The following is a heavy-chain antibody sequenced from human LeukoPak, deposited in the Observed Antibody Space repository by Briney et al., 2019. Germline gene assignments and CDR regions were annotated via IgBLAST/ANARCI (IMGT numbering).Heavy chain of an antibody. D-gene: IGHD1-26*01. CDR1: RFTVSSNY. J-gene: IGHJ5*02. CDR2: IYSGGST. CDR3: GRDRGVGAAAGFDWFDP. V-gene: IGHV3-66*01. Sequence: GGSLRLSCAASRFTVSSNYMSWVRQAPGKGLEWGSVIYSGGSTYYAEYVKGRFTISRDNTKNTLYLQMNSLRAEDAAEYYSGRDRGVGAAAGFDWFDPWGQGTLVTVSS.